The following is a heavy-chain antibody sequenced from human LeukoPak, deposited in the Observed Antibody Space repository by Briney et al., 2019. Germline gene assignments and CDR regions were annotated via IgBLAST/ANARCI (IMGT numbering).Heavy chain of an antibody. J-gene: IGHJ4*02. CDR3: ARARLAARHPAGDY. CDR2: INHSGST. D-gene: IGHD6-6*01. V-gene: IGHV4-34*01. Sequence: SETLSLTCAVYGGSFSGYYWGWIRQPPGKGMEWIGEINHSGSTNYNPSLKSRVTISVDTSKHQFSLKLSSVTAADTAVYYCARARLAARHPAGDYWGQGTLVTVSS. CDR1: GGSFSGYY.